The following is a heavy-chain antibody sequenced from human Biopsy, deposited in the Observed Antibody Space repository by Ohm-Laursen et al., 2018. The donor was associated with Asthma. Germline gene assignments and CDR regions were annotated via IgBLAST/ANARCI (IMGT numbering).Heavy chain of an antibody. J-gene: IGHJ6*02. CDR3: VRGSSSWHHGPFHYYYGLDV. V-gene: IGHV4-39*01. CDR1: GGYMRSGNYY. CDR2: IYYSGTT. D-gene: IGHD6-13*01. Sequence: SETPSLTCSPSSGSGGYMRSGNYYWGWIRQPPGKGLEWIGSIYYSGTTYYNPSLESRVTVSADTSKNQFSLKLTSVTAADTAVYYCVRGSSSWHHGPFHYYYGLDVWGQGTTATVSS.